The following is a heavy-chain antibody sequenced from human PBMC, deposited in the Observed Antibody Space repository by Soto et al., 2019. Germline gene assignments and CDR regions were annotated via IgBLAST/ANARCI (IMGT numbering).Heavy chain of an antibody. Sequence: QVQLVESGGGVVQPGGSLRLSCAASGFTFSTYAMHWVRQAPGKGLEWVAVISYDGSNKYYADSVKGRFTISRDNSKNNLYVPMTGLRAEDTAVYYCAGACDYSSYYYGMDVGGQGTTVTVSS. CDR3: AGACDYSSYYYGMDV. CDR1: GFTFSTYA. CDR2: ISYDGSNK. J-gene: IGHJ6*02. V-gene: IGHV3-30-3*01. D-gene: IGHD4-4*01.